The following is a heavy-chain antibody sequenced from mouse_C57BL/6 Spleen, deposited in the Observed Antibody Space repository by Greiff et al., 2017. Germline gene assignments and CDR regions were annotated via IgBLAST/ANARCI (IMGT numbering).Heavy chain of an antibody. CDR3: ARSVVATKDFDY. V-gene: IGHV1-39*01. Sequence: VQLQQSGPELVKPGASVKISCKASGYSFTDYNMNWVKQSNGKSLEWIGVINPNYGTTSYNQKFKGKATLPVDQSSSTAYMPLNSLTSEDSAVYYRARSVVATKDFDYWGQGTTLSVSS. J-gene: IGHJ2*01. CDR1: GYSFTDYN. CDR2: INPNYGTT. D-gene: IGHD1-1*01.